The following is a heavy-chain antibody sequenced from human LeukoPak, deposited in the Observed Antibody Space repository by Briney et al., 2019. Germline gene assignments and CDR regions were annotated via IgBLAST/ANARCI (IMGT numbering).Heavy chain of an antibody. J-gene: IGHJ4*02. D-gene: IGHD3-22*01. CDR2: ISSSGGST. Sequence: PGGSLRLSCAASGFTFSSYAMSWVRQAPGKGLEWVSAISSSGGSTYYADSVKGRFTISRDNSKNTLYLQMNSLRAEDTAVYYCAKDRPLEYYYDSSGQDYWGQGTLVTVSS. CDR1: GFTFSSYA. V-gene: IGHV3-23*01. CDR3: AKDRPLEYYYDSSGQDY.